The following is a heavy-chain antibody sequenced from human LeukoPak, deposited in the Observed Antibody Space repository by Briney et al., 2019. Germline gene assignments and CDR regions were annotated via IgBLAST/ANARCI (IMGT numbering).Heavy chain of an antibody. CDR1: GFTFSSYG. Sequence: GRSLRLSCAASGFTFSSYGMHWVRQAPGKGLEWVAFISYDGSNKYYADSVKGRFTISRDNSKNTLYLQMNSLRGEDTAVYYCACGYNYGRDAFDIWGQGTVVTVSS. D-gene: IGHD5-18*01. V-gene: IGHV3-30*03. J-gene: IGHJ3*02. CDR2: ISYDGSNK. CDR3: ACGYNYGRDAFDI.